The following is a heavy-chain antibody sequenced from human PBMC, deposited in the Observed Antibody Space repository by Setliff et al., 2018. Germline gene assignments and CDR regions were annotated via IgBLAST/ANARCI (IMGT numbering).Heavy chain of an antibody. CDR3: ARTCSGSGCYAGLES. V-gene: IGHV3-7*01. CDR2: INQYGSEK. D-gene: IGHD2-15*01. Sequence: GSLRLSCAASGFTFSTYWMSWVRQAPGKGLEWVANINQYGSEKYYVDSVKGRFTISRDNAKKSLDLQMNSLRVDDTAVYYCARTCSGSGCYAGLESWGQGTPVTVSS. CDR1: GFTFSTYW. J-gene: IGHJ4*02.